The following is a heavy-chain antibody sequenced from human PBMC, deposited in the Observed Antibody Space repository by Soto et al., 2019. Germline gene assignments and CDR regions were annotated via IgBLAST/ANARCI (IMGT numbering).Heavy chain of an antibody. CDR3: AKEFGEFYYYYGMDV. D-gene: IGHD3-10*01. CDR2: ISYDGSNK. CDR1: GFTFSSYG. J-gene: IGHJ6*02. V-gene: IGHV3-30*18. Sequence: QVQLVESGGGVVQPGRSLRLLCAASGFTFSSYGMHWVRQAPGKGLEWVAFISYDGSNKYYADSVKGRFTISRDNSKNPLYLQMNSLRAEDTAVYYCAKEFGEFYYYYGMDVWGQGTTVTVSS.